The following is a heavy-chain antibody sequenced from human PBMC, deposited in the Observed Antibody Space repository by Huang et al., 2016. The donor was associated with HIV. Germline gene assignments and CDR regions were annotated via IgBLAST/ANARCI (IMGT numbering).Heavy chain of an antibody. Sequence: QGQLVESGGGVVRPGRSLRLSCAASGFSFSNYAMHWVRQAACKRLGRVTFISNDGTTTYYANSVKGRFTISRDNFKNTLYLQMNRLRGDDTAVYYCTREYTVAGAFDIWGQGTMVTVSS. J-gene: IGHJ3*02. CDR2: ISNDGTTT. V-gene: IGHV3-30-3*01. CDR1: GFSFSNYA. D-gene: IGHD5-12*01. CDR3: TREYTVAGAFDI.